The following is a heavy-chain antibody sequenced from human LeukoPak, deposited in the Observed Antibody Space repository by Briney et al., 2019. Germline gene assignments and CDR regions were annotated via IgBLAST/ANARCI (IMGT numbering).Heavy chain of an antibody. CDR1: GYTFTGYY. D-gene: IGHD2-2*01. Sequence: GASVKVSCKASGYTFTGYYIHWVRQAPGQGLEWMGWINPNSGGTNSAQKVQGRVTMTRDTSISTAYMELRRLRSDDTAVYYCARVGCSSTSCYRGAYWFDPWGQGTLVTVSS. CDR3: ARVGCSSTSCYRGAYWFDP. CDR2: INPNSGGT. J-gene: IGHJ5*02. V-gene: IGHV1-2*02.